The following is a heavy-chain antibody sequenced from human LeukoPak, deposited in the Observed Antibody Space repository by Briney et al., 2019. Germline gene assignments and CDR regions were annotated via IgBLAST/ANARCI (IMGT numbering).Heavy chain of an antibody. D-gene: IGHD3-10*01. CDR3: ARVRQGSTMVRGVPYYYYYYMDV. CDR1: GGSFSGYY. Sequence: PSETLSLTCAVYGGSFSGYYWSWIRQPPGKGLEWIGEINHSGSTNYNPSLKSRVTISVDTSKNQFSLKLSSVTAADTAVYYCARVRQGSTMVRGVPYYYYYYMDVWGKGTTVTVSS. J-gene: IGHJ6*03. V-gene: IGHV4-34*01. CDR2: INHSGST.